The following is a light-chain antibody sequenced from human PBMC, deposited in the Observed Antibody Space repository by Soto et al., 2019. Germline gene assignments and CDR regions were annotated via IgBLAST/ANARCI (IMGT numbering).Light chain of an antibody. CDR2: GNN. Sequence: QSVVTQPPSASGTPGQRVTISCSGSSSNIGINDVYWYQQLPGAAPKLVMHGNNQRPSGVPDRFSGSKSGNTASLTISGLQAADEVDYYCSLYTSENTYVFGTGTKVTVL. J-gene: IGLJ1*01. CDR3: SLYTSENTYV. CDR1: SSNIGIND. V-gene: IGLV1-44*01.